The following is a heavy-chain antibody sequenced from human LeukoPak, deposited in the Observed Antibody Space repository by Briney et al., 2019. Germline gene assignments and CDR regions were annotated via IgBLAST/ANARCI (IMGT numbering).Heavy chain of an antibody. J-gene: IGHJ4*02. CDR2: INTSGST. CDR1: GGSFSSYY. CDR3: ARSRSGYLTDY. V-gene: IGHV4-59*10. D-gene: IGHD1-26*01. Sequence: SETLSLTCAVYGGSFSSYYWSWIRQPAGKGLEWIGRINTSGSTNYNPSLKSRVTMSVDTSKNQISLKLSSVTAADTAVYYCARSRSGYLTDYWGQGTLVTVSS.